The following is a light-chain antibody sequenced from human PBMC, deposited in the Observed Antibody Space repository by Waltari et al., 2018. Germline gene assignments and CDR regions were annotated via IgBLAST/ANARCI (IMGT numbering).Light chain of an antibody. CDR3: QTCGTGIVR. CDR2: LNSDGSH. J-gene: IGLJ2*01. CDR1: SGHSNYA. Sequence: QLVLTQSPSASASLGASVKLTCTLSSGHSNYAIAWHQQLPERVPRCLMKLNSDGSHNRGEGVPDRFSGSTSEAERSLTTTSLQSEDEADYYCQTCGTGIVRFGGGTRLTVL. V-gene: IGLV4-69*01.